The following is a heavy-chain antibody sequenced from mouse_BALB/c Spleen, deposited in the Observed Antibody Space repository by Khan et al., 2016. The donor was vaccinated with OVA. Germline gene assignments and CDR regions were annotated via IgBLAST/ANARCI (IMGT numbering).Heavy chain of an antibody. CDR1: GFTFSSYS. Sequence: EVELVESGGDLVEPGGSLKLSCAASGFTFSSYSMSWVRQTPDKRLEWVATISSGGDYTYYPDIVTGRFTISRDHANNTLYLQMNSLKSEDTAMYCWARHLTGSFAYWGQGNL. CDR3: ARHLTGSFAY. V-gene: IGHV5-6*01. D-gene: IGHD4-1*01. CDR2: ISSGGDYT. J-gene: IGHJ3*01.